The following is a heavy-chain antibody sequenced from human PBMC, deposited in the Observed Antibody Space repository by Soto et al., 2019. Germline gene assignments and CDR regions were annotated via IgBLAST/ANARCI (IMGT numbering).Heavy chain of an antibody. V-gene: IGHV3-48*03. CDR1: VFTFSSYE. J-gene: IGHJ6*02. D-gene: IGHD6-13*01. Sequence: LRLSFAASVFTFSSYEMNWVGQAPGKGLEWVSYISSSGSTIYYADSVKGRFTISRDNAKNSLYLQMNSLRAEDTAVYYCARGSRAAAYYYYYYGMDVWGQGTTVTVS. CDR2: ISSSGSTI. CDR3: ARGSRAAAYYYYYYGMDV.